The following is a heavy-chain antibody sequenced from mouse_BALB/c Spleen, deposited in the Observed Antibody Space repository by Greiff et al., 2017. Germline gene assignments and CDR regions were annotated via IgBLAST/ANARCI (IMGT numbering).Heavy chain of an antibody. D-gene: IGHD1-3*01. CDR1: GFSLTSYG. J-gene: IGHJ4*01. CDR2: IWAGGST. Sequence: QVQLKESGPGLVAPSQSLSITCTVSGFSLTSYGVHWVRQPPGKGLEWLGVIWAGGSTNYNSALMSRLSISKDNSKSQVFLKMNSLQTDDTAMYYCASLYDYDAMDYWGQGTSVTVSS. CDR3: ASLYDYDAMDY. V-gene: IGHV2-9*02.